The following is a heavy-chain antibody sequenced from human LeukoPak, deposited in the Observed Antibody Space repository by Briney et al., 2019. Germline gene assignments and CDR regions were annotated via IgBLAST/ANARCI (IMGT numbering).Heavy chain of an antibody. CDR2: IYHSGSA. CDR3: ARDPRWLTPDCTSTSCYENYFGP. CDR1: GYSISNGYQ. Sequence: SETLSLTCAVSGYSISNGYQWAWIRQPPGKTLEWIGRIYHSGSAHYNPSLTSRVTISVDTSNNHFSLRLSSVTAADTAVYYCARDPRWLTPDCTSTSCYENYFGPWGQGTLVTVSS. J-gene: IGHJ5*02. D-gene: IGHD2-2*01. V-gene: IGHV4-38-2*02.